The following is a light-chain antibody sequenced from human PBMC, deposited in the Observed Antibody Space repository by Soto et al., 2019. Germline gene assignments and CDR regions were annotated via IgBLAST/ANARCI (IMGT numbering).Light chain of an antibody. Sequence: IVMTQSPATLSVSPGERATLSCRASQSVSINLAWYQQKPGQSPRLLIYGASTRATGLPARFSGSGSGTDFTLTISSLEPEDFAVYYCQQRSNWRITFGQGTRLEIK. CDR1: QSVSIN. CDR3: QQRSNWRIT. J-gene: IGKJ5*01. CDR2: GAS. V-gene: IGKV3-15*01.